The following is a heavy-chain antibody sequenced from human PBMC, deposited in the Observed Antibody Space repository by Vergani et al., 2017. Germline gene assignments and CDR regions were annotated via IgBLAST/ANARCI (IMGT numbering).Heavy chain of an antibody. CDR1: GGTFSTYA. J-gene: IGHJ4*02. D-gene: IGHD2-15*01. CDR3: ARGLGYCSGDSCPNDY. V-gene: IGHV1-69*15. CDR2: IIPMFGTA. Sequence: QVQLVQSGAEVKKPGSSVKVSCKASGGTFSTYAINWVRQAPGQGLEWMGRIIPMFGTANYARKFQVRVTITADESTRTGYMELSSLRSEDTAVYYCARGLGYCSGDSCPNDYWGQGTLVTVAS.